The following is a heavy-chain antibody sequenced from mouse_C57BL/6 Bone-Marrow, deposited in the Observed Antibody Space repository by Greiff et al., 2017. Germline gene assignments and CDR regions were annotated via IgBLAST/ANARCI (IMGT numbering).Heavy chain of an antibody. CDR2: IDPSDSYT. D-gene: IGHD2-3*01. V-gene: IGHV1-69*01. J-gene: IGHJ3*01. CDR3: ARGYDDDTAWFAY. Sequence: QVQLQQPGAELVMPGASVKLSCKASGYTFTSYWMHWVKQRPGQGLEWIGEIDPSDSYTNYNQKFKGKSTLTVDKSSSTAYMQLSSLTSEDSAVYYCARGYDDDTAWFAYWGQGTLVTVSA. CDR1: GYTFTSYW.